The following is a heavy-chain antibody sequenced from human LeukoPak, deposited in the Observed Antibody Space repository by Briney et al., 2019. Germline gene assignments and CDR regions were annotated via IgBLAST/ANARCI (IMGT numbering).Heavy chain of an antibody. CDR2: IRSKTANYVT. J-gene: IGHJ4*02. CDR3: TRHIIDY. Sequence: WESLRLSCAASGFTFSDAALHWVRQASGKGLEWVGRIRSKTANYVTAHAESVKGRFTISRDDSKNTAYLQMDSLKTEDTAVYYCTRHIIDYWGQGTLVTV. V-gene: IGHV3-73*01. CDR1: GFTFSDAA.